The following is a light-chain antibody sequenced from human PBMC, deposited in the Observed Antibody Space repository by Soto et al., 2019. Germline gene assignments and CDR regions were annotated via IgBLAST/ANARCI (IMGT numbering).Light chain of an antibody. J-gene: IGKJ2*01. CDR3: QQYHSYPYT. CDR2: AAS. CDR1: QRIDDY. V-gene: IGKV1-16*01. Sequence: DIQMTQSSSSLSASVGDRVTLTCRASQRIDDYLGWCQQKPGKAPKSLISAASRLQSGVPSRFSATGSGTEFTLTISRLEPEDFATYYCQQYHSYPYTFGQGTKLEIK.